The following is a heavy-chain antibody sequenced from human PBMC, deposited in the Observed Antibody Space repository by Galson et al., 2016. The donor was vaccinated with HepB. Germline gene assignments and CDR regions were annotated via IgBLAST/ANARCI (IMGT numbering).Heavy chain of an antibody. CDR3: SRDRNFAADT. CDR2: INGDGSTT. J-gene: IGHJ5*02. V-gene: IGHV3-74*01. CDR1: KFIFRGFW. Sequence: SLRLSCAVSKFIFRGFWMQWVRQAPGEGLKWVYRINGDGSTTVYADSVKGRFTISRDNAKSILFLQMTSMRAEDTAVYFCSRDRNFAADTWGQGTLVTVSS. D-gene: IGHD6-13*01.